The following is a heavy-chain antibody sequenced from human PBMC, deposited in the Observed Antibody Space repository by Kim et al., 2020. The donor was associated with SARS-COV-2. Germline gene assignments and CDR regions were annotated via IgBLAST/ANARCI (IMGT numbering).Heavy chain of an antibody. Sequence: GGSLRLSCAASGFTFSDYYMSWIRQAPGKGLEWVSYISSSGSTIYYADSVKGRFTISRDNSKNSLYLQMNSLRAEDTAVYYCARDLPDIVVVPAAQPPDAFDIWGQGTMVTVSS. J-gene: IGHJ3*02. CDR1: GFTFSDYY. V-gene: IGHV3-11*04. D-gene: IGHD2-2*01. CDR2: ISSSGSTI. CDR3: ARDLPDIVVVPAAQPPDAFDI.